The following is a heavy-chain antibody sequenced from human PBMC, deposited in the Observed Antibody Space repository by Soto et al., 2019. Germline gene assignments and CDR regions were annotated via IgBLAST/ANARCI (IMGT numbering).Heavy chain of an antibody. J-gene: IGHJ4*02. CDR3: ATMGTPVTGLYYFDY. CDR1: GGSISSSNW. Sequence: SETLSLTCAVSGGSISSSNWRSWVRQPPGKGLEWIGTIFYSGGTFYTPSLKSRVTMSVDTSNNQFSLKLSSVTAADTAVYYCATMGTPVTGLYYFDYWGQGTLVTVSS. V-gene: IGHV4-4*02. CDR2: IFYSGGT. D-gene: IGHD4-17*01.